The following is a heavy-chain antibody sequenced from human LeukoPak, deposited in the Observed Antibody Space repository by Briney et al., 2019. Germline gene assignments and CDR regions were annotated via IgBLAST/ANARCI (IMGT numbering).Heavy chain of an antibody. CDR2: IYYSGST. J-gene: IGHJ4*02. Sequence: SETLSLTCTVSGGSISSYYWSWIRQPPGKGLEWIGYIYYSGSTNYNPSLKSRVTISVDTSKNQFSLKLSSVTAADTAVYYCARFLPDSSGYSYWGQGTLVTVSS. CDR1: GGSISSYY. V-gene: IGHV4-59*01. CDR3: ARFLPDSSGYSY. D-gene: IGHD3-22*01.